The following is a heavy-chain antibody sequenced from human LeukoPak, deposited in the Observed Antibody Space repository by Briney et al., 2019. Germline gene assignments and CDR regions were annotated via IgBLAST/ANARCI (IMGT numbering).Heavy chain of an antibody. CDR1: GYTFTTYD. D-gene: IGHD6-19*01. J-gene: IGHJ4*02. CDR3: ARVAGSIDY. Sequence: ASVKVSCKTSGYTFTTYDINWVRQATGQGLEWMGWMNPNSGYTGYPQKFQGRVTITRDTSISTAYMELSSLRSEATAVYYCARVAGSIDYWGQGTLVTVSS. CDR2: MNPNSGYT. V-gene: IGHV1-8*03.